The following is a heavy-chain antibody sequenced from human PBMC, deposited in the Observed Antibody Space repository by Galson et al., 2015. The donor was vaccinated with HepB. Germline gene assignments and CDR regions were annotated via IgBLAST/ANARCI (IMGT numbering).Heavy chain of an antibody. V-gene: IGHV1-18*04. Sequence: SVKVSCKASGYKFTDNGISWVRQAPGQGLELLGWISTNSGDTKYIQRLQGRVTMTRDTSTSTAYLELKRLRSDDTAVYYCARDRSHSLDYWGQGTLVTVSS. CDR1: GYKFTDNG. CDR3: ARDRSHSLDY. D-gene: IGHD3-16*02. J-gene: IGHJ4*02. CDR2: ISTNSGDT.